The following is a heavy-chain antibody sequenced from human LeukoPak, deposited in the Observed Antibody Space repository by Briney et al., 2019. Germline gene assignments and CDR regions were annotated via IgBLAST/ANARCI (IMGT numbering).Heavy chain of an antibody. CDR1: GGSISSSSYY. CDR3: ARESRQYFDFWSGSSAWYFDL. D-gene: IGHD3-3*01. V-gene: IGHV4-61*05. J-gene: IGHJ2*01. CDR2: IYYSGST. Sequence: SETLSLTCTVSGGSISSSSYYWGWIRQPPGKGLEWIGYIYYSGSTNYNPSLKSRVTISVDTSKNQFSLKLSSVTAADTAVYYCARESRQYFDFWSGSSAWYFDLWGRGTLVTVSS.